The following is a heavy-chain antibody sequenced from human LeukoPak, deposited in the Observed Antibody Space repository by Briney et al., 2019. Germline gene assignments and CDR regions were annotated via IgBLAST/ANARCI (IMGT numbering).Heavy chain of an antibody. J-gene: IGHJ4*02. D-gene: IGHD3-10*01. CDR3: AARPGDLAVPFDY. CDR1: GFTFDTHA. Sequence: GGSLRLSCAASGFTFDTHAMTWVRQAPGKGLEYVSLISGSGDITYYAHSLKDRFTISRDNSKTTLYLQMHSLRAEDTAIYYCAARPGDLAVPFDYWGQGTLVTVSS. V-gene: IGHV3-23*01. CDR2: ISGSGDIT.